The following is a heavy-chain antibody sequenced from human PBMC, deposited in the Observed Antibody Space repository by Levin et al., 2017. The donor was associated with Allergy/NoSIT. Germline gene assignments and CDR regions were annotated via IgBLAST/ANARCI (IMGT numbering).Heavy chain of an antibody. J-gene: IGHJ4*02. CDR2: ISSSGSTI. V-gene: IGHV3-11*01. CDR1: GFTFSDYY. CDR3: ARVRHFWSGYYDY. Sequence: RAGGSLRLSCAASGFTFSDYYMSWIRQAPGKGLEWVSYISSSGSTIYYADSVKGRFTISRDNAKNSLYLQMNSLRAEDTAVYYCARVRHFWSGYYDYWGQGTLVTVSS. D-gene: IGHD3-3*02.